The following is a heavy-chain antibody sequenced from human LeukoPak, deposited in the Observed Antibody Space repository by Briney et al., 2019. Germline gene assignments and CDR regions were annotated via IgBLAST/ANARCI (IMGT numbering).Heavy chain of an antibody. D-gene: IGHD3-10*01. CDR1: GFTFSNYA. CDR3: AKDLHYYGPGSSPQY. J-gene: IGHJ4*02. V-gene: IGHV3-30*18. Sequence: PGRSLRLSCEASGFTFSNYAMHWVGRAPGKGLEWVALISYDGSTKHYADSVKGRLTISRDNSKNTLSLQINSLRSEDTAVYYCAKDLHYYGPGSSPQYWGQGTLVTVSS. CDR2: ISYDGSTK.